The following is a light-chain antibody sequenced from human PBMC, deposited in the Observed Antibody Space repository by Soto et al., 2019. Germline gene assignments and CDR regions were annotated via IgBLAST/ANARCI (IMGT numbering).Light chain of an antibody. Sequence: ETVMTQSPATLSVSLGERTTISCRASQSVRSRVAWYQQRPGQAPRLLIYGASTRATGIPARISGSGSGTEFTLTISSLQSEDFAVYYCQQYNDWWTFGQGTKVEIK. V-gene: IGKV3-15*01. J-gene: IGKJ1*01. CDR3: QQYNDWWT. CDR1: QSVRSR. CDR2: GAS.